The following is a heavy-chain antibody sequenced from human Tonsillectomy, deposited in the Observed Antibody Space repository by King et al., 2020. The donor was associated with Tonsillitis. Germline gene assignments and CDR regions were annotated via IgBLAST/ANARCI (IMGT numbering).Heavy chain of an antibody. Sequence: QLVQSGAEMKKLGSSAKVSCKASGGTFSYNAISWVRQAPGQGLEWMGGIIPIFGTTNYAQKFQGRVTITADESTSTAYMELSSLRSEDTAGYYCARAREEMTLGNYSFDNWGQGTLLTVSS. J-gene: IGHJ4*02. V-gene: IGHV1-69*01. CDR3: ARAREEMTLGNYSFDN. D-gene: IGHD4/OR15-4a*01. CDR1: GGTFSYNA. CDR2: IIPIFGTT.